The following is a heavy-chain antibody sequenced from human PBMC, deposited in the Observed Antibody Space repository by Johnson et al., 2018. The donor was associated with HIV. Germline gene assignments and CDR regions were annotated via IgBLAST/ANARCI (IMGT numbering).Heavy chain of an antibody. Sequence: QVQLVESGGGVVHPGGSLRLSCAASGFIFNSYGMHWVRQAPGKGLEWVAVISYDGTHTYYASSVRGRLTTSRDNSRNTVSLQMILLRPKDTAMYYCASGVTARAPLLIWGQGTMVTVSS. CDR2: ISYDGTHT. D-gene: IGHD6-6*01. J-gene: IGHJ3*02. CDR1: GFIFNSYG. CDR3: ASGVTARAPLLI. V-gene: IGHV3-30*19.